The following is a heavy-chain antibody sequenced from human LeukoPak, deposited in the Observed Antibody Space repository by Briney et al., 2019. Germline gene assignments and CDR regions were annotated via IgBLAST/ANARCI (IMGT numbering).Heavy chain of an antibody. CDR1: GYTFTNYG. CDR3: ARDRGITMIVVGLFDY. CDR2: ISTYNGNT. V-gene: IGHV1-18*01. Sequence: ASVKVSCKASGYTFTNYGISWVRQAPGQGLEWMGWISTYNGNTNYAQKFQGRVTMTTDTSTSTAYMELRSLRSDDTAVYYCARDRGITMIVVGLFDYWGQGTLVTVSS. J-gene: IGHJ4*02. D-gene: IGHD3-22*01.